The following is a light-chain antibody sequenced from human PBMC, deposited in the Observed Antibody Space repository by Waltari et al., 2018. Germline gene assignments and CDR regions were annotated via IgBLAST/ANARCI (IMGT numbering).Light chain of an antibody. CDR1: SSDVGGYNY. J-gene: IGLJ1*01. CDR2: AVT. CDR3: SSYTSSNTLG. Sequence: QSALTQPASVSGSPGQSITISCTGTSSDVGGYNYVSWYQQPPGKAPKLMIYAVTNRPPGVSNRFSCAKSCNTASLTISGLQAEDEADYYCSSYTSSNTLGFGTGTKVTVL. V-gene: IGLV2-14*03.